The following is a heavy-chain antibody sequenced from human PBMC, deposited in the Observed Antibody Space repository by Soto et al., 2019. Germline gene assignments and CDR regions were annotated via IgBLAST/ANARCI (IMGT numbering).Heavy chain of an antibody. J-gene: IGHJ4*02. D-gene: IGHD3-22*01. CDR3: ARAQPLAGHKVVVHWGYYFDY. CDR1: GGSISSYY. Sequence: SETLSLTCTVSGGSISSYYWSWIRQPPGKGLEWIGYIYYSGSTNYNPSLKSRVTISVDTSKNQFSLKLSSVTAADTAVYYCARAQPLAGHKVVVHWGYYFDYWGQGTLVTVSS. V-gene: IGHV4-59*01. CDR2: IYYSGST.